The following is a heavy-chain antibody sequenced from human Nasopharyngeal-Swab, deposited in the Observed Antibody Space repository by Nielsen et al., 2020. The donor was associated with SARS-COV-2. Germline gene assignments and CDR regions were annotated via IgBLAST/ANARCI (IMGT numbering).Heavy chain of an antibody. Sequence: SETLSLTCAVYGGSFTTYSWIWIRQPPGKGLEWIGEINHIGSTNYNTYNPSLNSRVTISLATSKNQFFLTLTSVTAADTAIYFCARGRYYGDYDYWGQGALVTVSS. CDR2: INHIGST. D-gene: IGHD4-17*01. CDR3: ARGRYYGDYDY. CDR1: GGSFTTYS. J-gene: IGHJ4*02. V-gene: IGHV4-34*01.